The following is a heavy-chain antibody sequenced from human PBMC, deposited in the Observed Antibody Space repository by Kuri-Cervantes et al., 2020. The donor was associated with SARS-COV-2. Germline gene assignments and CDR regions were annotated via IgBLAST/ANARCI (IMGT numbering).Heavy chain of an antibody. J-gene: IGHJ4*02. CDR3: VRDGDHWNFDY. CDR1: GFTFSSYW. CDR2: INPDGSYT. D-gene: IGHD1-1*01. Sequence: GESLKISCAASGFTFSSYWMHWVRQAPGKGLVWVSRINPDGSYTNNADSVKGRFTLSRDNAKNMLFPQMNSLRAEDTAVYYCVRDGDHWNFDYWGQGTLVTVSS. V-gene: IGHV3-74*01.